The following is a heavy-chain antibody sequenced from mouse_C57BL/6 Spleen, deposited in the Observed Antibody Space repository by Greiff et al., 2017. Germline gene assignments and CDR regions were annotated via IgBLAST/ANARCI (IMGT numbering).Heavy chain of an antibody. V-gene: IGHV1-53*01. Sequence: QVQLQQPGTELVKPGASVKLSCKASGYTFTSYWMHWVKQRPGQGLEWIGNINPSNGGTNYNEKFKSKATLTVDKSASTSYMQLSSLTSEDSAVYYCARNEGGYYVFAYWGQGTLVTVSA. D-gene: IGHD2-3*01. CDR1: GYTFTSYW. CDR3: ARNEGGYYVFAY. CDR2: INPSNGGT. J-gene: IGHJ3*01.